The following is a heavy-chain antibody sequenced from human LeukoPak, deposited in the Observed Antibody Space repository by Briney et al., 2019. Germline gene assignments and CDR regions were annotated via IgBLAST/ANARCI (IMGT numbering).Heavy chain of an antibody. CDR2: MWSDGNNK. CDR1: GFAFSNYG. CDR3: ARANHYYFDS. D-gene: IGHD1-14*01. J-gene: IGHJ4*02. Sequence: GRSLRLSCVASGFAFSNYGMNWVRQAPGRGLQWVAIMWSDGNNKYSSDSLKGRFTISRDDSKNTLYLHMTSLEIEDTAVYYCARANHYYFDSRGQGTLVTVSS. V-gene: IGHV3-33*01.